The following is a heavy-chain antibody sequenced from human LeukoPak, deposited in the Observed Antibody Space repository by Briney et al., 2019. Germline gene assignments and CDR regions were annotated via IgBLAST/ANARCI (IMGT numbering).Heavy chain of an antibody. J-gene: IGHJ4*02. D-gene: IGHD5-18*01. CDR1: GFTFSSYA. CDR3: ARERLDTTMVPFDY. V-gene: IGHV3-30-3*01. Sequence: SGGSLRLSCAASGFTFSSYAMHWVRQAPGKGLEWVAAISYDGSNKYYADSVKGRFTISRDNSKNTLYLQMNSLRAEDTAVYYCARERLDTTMVPFDYWGQGTLVTVSS. CDR2: ISYDGSNK.